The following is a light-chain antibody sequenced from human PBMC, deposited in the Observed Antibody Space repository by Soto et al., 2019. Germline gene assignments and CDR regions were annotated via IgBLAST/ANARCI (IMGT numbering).Light chain of an antibody. Sequence: QSVLTQPHSASGTPGQRVTISCSGSSSNIGSNFVYWYQQLPGTAHKLLIYRNSQRPSGVPDRFSGSKSGTSASLAISGLRSEDEADYYCAAWDDSLSGYEIFGGGTQLTVL. J-gene: IGLJ2*01. CDR3: AAWDDSLSGYEI. CDR2: RNS. CDR1: SSNIGSNF. V-gene: IGLV1-47*01.